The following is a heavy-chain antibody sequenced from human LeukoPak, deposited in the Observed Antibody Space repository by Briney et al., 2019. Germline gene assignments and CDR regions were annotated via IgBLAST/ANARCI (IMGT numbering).Heavy chain of an antibody. D-gene: IGHD6-13*01. CDR2: ISYDGSNK. CDR1: GFTFSSYG. CDR3: AGSIAAADYFDY. V-gene: IGHV3-30*03. J-gene: IGHJ4*02. Sequence: GGSLGLSCAASGFTFSSYGMHWVRQAPGKGLEWVAVISYDGSNKYYADSVKGRFTISRDNSKNTLYLQMNSLRAEDTAVYYCAGSIAAADYFDYWGQGTLVTVSS.